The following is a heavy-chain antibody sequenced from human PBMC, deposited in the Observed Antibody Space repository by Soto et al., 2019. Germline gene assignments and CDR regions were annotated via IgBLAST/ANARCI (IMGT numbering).Heavy chain of an antibody. CDR2: INHSGST. D-gene: IGHD4-4*01. CDR3: ASMTTTTLKLSKYYFDY. Sequence: PSETLSLTCAVYGGSFSGYYWSWIRQPPGKGLEWIGEINHSGSTNYNPFLKSRVTISVDTSKNQFSLKLSSVTAADTAVYYCASMTTTTLKLSKYYFDYWGQGTLVTVSS. CDR1: GGSFSGYY. J-gene: IGHJ4*02. V-gene: IGHV4-34*01.